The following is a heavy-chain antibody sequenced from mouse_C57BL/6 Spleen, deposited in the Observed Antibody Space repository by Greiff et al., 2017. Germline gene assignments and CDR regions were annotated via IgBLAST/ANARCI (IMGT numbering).Heavy chain of an antibody. Sequence: EVHLVESGGGLVQPGGSLSLSCAASGFTFTDYYMSWVSQPPGKALEWLGFIRNKANGYTTEYSASVKGRFTISRANSQSILYLQMNALRAEDSATYYCARGAIYDGYYMYYFDYWGQGTTLTVSS. CDR2: IRNKANGYTT. D-gene: IGHD2-3*01. CDR1: GFTFTDYY. J-gene: IGHJ2*01. CDR3: ARGAIYDGYYMYYFDY. V-gene: IGHV7-3*01.